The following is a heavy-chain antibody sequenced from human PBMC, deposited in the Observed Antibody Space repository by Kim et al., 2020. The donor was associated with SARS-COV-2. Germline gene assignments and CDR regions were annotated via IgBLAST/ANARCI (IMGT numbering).Heavy chain of an antibody. Sequence: GGSLRLSCAASGFIFSNDWMSWVRQAPGKGLEWVGRINSKTDGGTTDYAAPVKGRFTISRDDSKHTLYLQMNSLKTEDTDVYYCTTGLPKGWWGQGTLGT. CDR3: TTGLPKGW. CDR2: INSKTDGGTT. J-gene: IGHJ4*02. CDR1: GFIFSNDW. V-gene: IGHV3-15*01. D-gene: IGHD2-15*01.